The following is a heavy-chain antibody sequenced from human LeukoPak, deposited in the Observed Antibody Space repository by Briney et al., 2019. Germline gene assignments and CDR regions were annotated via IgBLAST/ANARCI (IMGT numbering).Heavy chain of an antibody. CDR1: GFTFSSYA. V-gene: IGHV3-30*04. D-gene: IGHD6-19*01. CDR3: ARDREGGAVAGTFYYYYMDV. CDR2: ISYDGSNK. Sequence: GGSLRLSCAASGFTFSSYAMSWVRQAPGKGLEWVAVISYDGSNKYYADSVKGRFTISRDNSKNTLYLQMNSLRAEDTAVYYCARDREGGAVAGTFYYYYMDVWGKGTTVTVSS. J-gene: IGHJ6*03.